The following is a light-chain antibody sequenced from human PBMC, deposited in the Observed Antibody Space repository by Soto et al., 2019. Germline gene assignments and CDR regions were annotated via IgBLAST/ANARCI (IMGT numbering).Light chain of an antibody. Sequence: NFMLTQPHSVSESPGKTVTISCTRSSGSIASNFVQWYQQRPGSAPTLVIYEDNRRPSGVPDRFSASIDSSSTSASLTISGLQTADEADYYWQSYDGGIRVFGGGTKLTVL. CDR1: SGSIASNF. V-gene: IGLV6-57*04. CDR2: EDN. J-gene: IGLJ3*02. CDR3: QSYDGGIRV.